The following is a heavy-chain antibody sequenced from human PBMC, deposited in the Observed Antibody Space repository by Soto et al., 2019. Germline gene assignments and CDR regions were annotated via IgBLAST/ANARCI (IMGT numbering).Heavy chain of an antibody. V-gene: IGHV4-39*01. CDR1: GGSISSSSYY. CDR2: IYYSGST. Sequence: QLQLQESGPGLVKPSETLSLTCTVSGGSISSSSYYWGWIRQPPGKGLEWSGSIYYSGSTYYNPSLNSRGNISADTSKNHFSLKLSSVTAADTAVYVCARHGMDYYDSRGYFHSPDYFDYWGQGTLVTVSS. D-gene: IGHD3-22*01. J-gene: IGHJ4*02. CDR3: ARHGMDYYDSRGYFHSPDYFDY.